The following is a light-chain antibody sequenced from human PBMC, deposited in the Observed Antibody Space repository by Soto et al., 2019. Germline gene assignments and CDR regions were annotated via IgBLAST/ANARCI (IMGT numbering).Light chain of an antibody. Sequence: DIPMTQSPSTLSASVGDRVTITCRASQFISIWLAWYQQKPGKAPNLLIYKASTLESGVPSRFSGSGSGTEFTLTISSLQPDDSATYYCQQYNDYSARTFGQGTKVEI. CDR3: QQYNDYSART. V-gene: IGKV1-5*03. J-gene: IGKJ1*01. CDR1: QFISIW. CDR2: KAS.